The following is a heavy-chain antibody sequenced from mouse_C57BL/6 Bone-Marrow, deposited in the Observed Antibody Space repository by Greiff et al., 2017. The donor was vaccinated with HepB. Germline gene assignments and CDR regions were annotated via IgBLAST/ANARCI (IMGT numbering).Heavy chain of an antibody. J-gene: IGHJ4*01. Sequence: EVKLMESGPELVKPGASVKIPCKASGYTFTDYNMDWVKQSHGKSLEWIGDINPNNGGTIYNQKFKGKATLTVDKSSSTAYMELRSLTSEDTAVYYCERKVYYEGAMDYWGQGTSVTVSS. V-gene: IGHV1-18*01. CDR1: GYTFTDYN. D-gene: IGHD2-4*01. CDR2: INPNNGGT. CDR3: ERKVYYEGAMDY.